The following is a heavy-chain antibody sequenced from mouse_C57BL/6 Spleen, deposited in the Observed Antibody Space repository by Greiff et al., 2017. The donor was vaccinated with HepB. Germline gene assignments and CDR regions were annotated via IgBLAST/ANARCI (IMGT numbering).Heavy chain of an antibody. D-gene: IGHD1-1*01. Sequence: VQLQQSGPELVKPGASVKISCKASGYSFTGYYMNWVKQSPEKSLEWIGEINPSTGGTTYNQKFKAKATLTVDKSSSTAYMQLKSLTSEDSAVYYCARPYYYGSGFAYWGQGTLVTVSA. CDR2: INPSTGGT. V-gene: IGHV1-42*01. CDR3: ARPYYYGSGFAY. J-gene: IGHJ3*01. CDR1: GYSFTGYY.